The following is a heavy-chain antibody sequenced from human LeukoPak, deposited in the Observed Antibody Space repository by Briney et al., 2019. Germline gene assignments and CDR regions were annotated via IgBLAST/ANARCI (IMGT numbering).Heavy chain of an antibody. J-gene: IGHJ4*02. V-gene: IGHV3-66*01. D-gene: IGHD5-18*01. Sequence: GGSLRLSCAASGFTVSDNYISWVRQAPGKGLEWVALIYSAGTTHADSVRGRFTISRDKSKNMLYLQMNSLRAEDTAVYFCARAQGGKIQLWYYYFDYWGQGTLVTVSS. CDR3: ARAQGGKIQLWYYYFDY. CDR2: IYSAGTT. CDR1: GFTVSDNY.